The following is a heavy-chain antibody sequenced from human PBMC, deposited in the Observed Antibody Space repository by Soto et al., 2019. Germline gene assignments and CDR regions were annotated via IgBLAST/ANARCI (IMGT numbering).Heavy chain of an antibody. D-gene: IGHD6-13*01. J-gene: IGHJ6*02. CDR1: GGSISSGGYY. Sequence: SETLSLTCTVSGGSISSGGYYWSWIRQHPGKGLEWIGYIYYSGSTYYNPSLKSRVTISVDTSKNQFSLKLSSVTAADTAVYYCVKQQRYYYGMDVWGQGTTVTV. CDR2: IYYSGST. CDR3: VKQQRYYYGMDV. V-gene: IGHV4-31*03.